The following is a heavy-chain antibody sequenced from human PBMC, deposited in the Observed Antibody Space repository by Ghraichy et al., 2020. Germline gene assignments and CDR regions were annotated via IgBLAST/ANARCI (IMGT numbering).Heavy chain of an antibody. V-gene: IGHV3-53*01. D-gene: IGHD3-22*01. CDR3: ARDPNYYDSSGYYKGAFDI. J-gene: IGHJ3*02. CDR1: GFTFSSYA. Sequence: LSLTCAASGFTFSSYAMSWVRQAPGKGLEWVSVIYSGGSTYYADSVKGRFTISRDNSKNTLYLQMNSLRAEDTAVYYCARDPNYYDSSGYYKGAFDIWGQGTMVTVSS. CDR2: IYSGGST.